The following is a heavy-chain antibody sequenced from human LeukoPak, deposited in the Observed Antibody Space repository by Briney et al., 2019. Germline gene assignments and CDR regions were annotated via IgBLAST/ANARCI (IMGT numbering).Heavy chain of an antibody. V-gene: IGHV3-21*01. J-gene: IGHJ4*02. D-gene: IGHD5-12*01. CDR1: GFTFSNYN. Sequence: GGSLRLSCAASGFTFSNYNMNWVRQAPGKGLEWVSSISSSSSYIYYADSLKGRFTISRDNAKNSVYLQMNSLRAEDTAVYYCARDEVATISDYWGQGTLVTVSS. CDR2: ISSSSSYI. CDR3: ARDEVATISDY.